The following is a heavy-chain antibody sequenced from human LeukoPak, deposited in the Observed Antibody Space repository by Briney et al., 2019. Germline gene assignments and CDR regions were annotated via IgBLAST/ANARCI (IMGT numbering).Heavy chain of an antibody. D-gene: IGHD2-15*01. CDR2: ISSSSSYI. CDR3: AREGRRCSGGSCRYARVFDY. J-gene: IGHJ4*02. Sequence: GGSLRLSCAASGFTFSSYSMNWVRQAPGKGLEWVSSISSSSSYIYYSDSVKGRFTISRDNSKNTLYLQMNSLRAEDTAVYYCAREGRRCSGGSCRYARVFDYWGQGTLVTVSS. V-gene: IGHV3-21*01. CDR1: GFTFSSYS.